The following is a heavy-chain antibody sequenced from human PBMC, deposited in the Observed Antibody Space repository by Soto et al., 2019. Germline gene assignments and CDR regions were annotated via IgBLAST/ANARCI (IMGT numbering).Heavy chain of an antibody. V-gene: IGHV3-23*01. CDR1: GFTFSSNA. CDR2: ISSSGGST. CDR3: AKAQGGSYFDY. J-gene: IGHJ4*02. D-gene: IGHD2-15*01. Sequence: PGGSLRLSCAASGFTFSSNAMSWVRQAPGKGLEWVSGISSSGGSTYYADSVKGRFTISRDNSKNMLYLQTNNLRAEDTAVYYCAKAQGGSYFDYWGQGTLVTVSS.